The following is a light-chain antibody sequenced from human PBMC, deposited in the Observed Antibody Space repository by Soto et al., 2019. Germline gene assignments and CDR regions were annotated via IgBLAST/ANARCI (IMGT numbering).Light chain of an antibody. CDR2: DAS. J-gene: IGKJ4*01. CDR3: QQRSNWPPRT. CDR1: QKISSY. Sequence: EIVLTQSPGTLSLSPGERATLSCRASQKISSYLAWYQQKPGQAPRLLIYDASNRATGIPARFSGSGSGTDFTLTIISLEPEDFAVYYCQQRSNWPPRTFGGGTKVEIK. V-gene: IGKV3-11*01.